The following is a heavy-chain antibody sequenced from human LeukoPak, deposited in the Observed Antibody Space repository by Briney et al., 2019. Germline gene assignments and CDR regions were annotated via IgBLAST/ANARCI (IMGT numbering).Heavy chain of an antibody. CDR2: INHRGDT. Sequence: SSETLSLTCAVYGGSYTSYYWSWIRQSPGKGLEWIAEINHRGDTNYNPSVKSRVTISVDTSKNQFSLKVTSLNAADTAVYYCARGPTLSETGYFDYWGQGTLVTVSS. V-gene: IGHV4-34*01. CDR3: ARGPTLSETGYFDY. J-gene: IGHJ4*03. CDR1: GGSYTSYY.